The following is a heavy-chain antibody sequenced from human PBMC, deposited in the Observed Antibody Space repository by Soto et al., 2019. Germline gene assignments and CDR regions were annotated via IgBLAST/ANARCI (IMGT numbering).Heavy chain of an antibody. CDR1: GGSISSGDYY. V-gene: IGHV4-30-4*01. Sequence: SETLSLTCTVSGGSISSGDYYWSWIRQPPGKGLEWIGYIYYSGSTYYNPSLKSRVTISVDTSKNQFSLKLSSVTAADTAVYYCARTAQYDAFDIWGQGTMVTVSS. CDR2: IYYSGST. J-gene: IGHJ3*02. CDR3: ARTAQYDAFDI.